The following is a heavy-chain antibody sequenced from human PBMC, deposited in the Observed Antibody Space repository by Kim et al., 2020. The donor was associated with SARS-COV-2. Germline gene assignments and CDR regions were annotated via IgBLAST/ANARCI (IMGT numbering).Heavy chain of an antibody. CDR1: GYTFTSYD. Sequence: ASVKVSCKASGYTFTSYDINWVRQATGQGLEWMGWMNTNSGNTGYAQKFQGRVTMTRNTSISTAYMELSSLRSEDTAVYYCARGGSGTGGYYGMDVWGQGTTVTVSS. CDR3: ARGGSGTGGYYGMDV. J-gene: IGHJ6*02. D-gene: IGHD3-10*01. CDR2: MNTNSGNT. V-gene: IGHV1-8*01.